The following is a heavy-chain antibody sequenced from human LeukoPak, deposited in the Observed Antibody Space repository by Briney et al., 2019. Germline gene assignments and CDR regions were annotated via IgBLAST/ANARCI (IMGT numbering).Heavy chain of an antibody. CDR3: ASATEVWFGELWPPDY. Sequence: PGGSLRLSCAASGFTFSSYWMHWVHQAPGKGLVWVSRINSDGSSTSYADSVKGRYTISRDNAKNTLYLQMNSLRAEDTAVYYCASATEVWFGELWPPDYWGQGTLVTVSS. D-gene: IGHD3-10*01. V-gene: IGHV3-74*01. CDR1: GFTFSSYW. J-gene: IGHJ4*02. CDR2: INSDGSST.